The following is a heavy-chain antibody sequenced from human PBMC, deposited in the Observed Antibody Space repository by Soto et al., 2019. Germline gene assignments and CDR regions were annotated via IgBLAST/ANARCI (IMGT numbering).Heavy chain of an antibody. CDR2: INTGNDNT. CDR3: ARCWSGYSWPFDY. J-gene: IGHJ4*02. D-gene: IGHD3-3*01. V-gene: IGHV1-3*04. CDR1: GYTFTSYA. Sequence: ASVKVSCKASGYTFTSYAMHWVRQAPGQRLEWMGWINTGNDNTKYSQKFQGRVTITRDTSASTAYMELSSLRSEDTAVYYCARCWSGYSWPFDYWGQGTLVTVSS.